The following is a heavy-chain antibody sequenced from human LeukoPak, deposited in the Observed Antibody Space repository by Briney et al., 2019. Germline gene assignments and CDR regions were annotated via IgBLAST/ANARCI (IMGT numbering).Heavy chain of an antibody. V-gene: IGHV4-31*03. CDR1: GASISDSDFF. J-gene: IGHJ4*02. D-gene: IGHD3-10*01. CDR2: IYYSGST. Sequence: PSETLSLTCTVSGASISDSDFFWAWVRQPPGKGLEWIGYIYYSGSTYYNPSLKSRVTISVDTSKNQFSLKLSSVTAADTAVYYCARGVGIWFGELLTHFDYWGQGTLVTVSS. CDR3: ARGVGIWFGELLTHFDY.